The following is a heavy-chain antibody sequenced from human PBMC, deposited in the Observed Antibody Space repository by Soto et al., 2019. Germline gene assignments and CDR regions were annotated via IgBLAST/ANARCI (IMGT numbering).Heavy chain of an antibody. CDR3: ARGPRGVYGNDY. V-gene: IGHV3-74*01. D-gene: IGHD2-8*02. CDR2: INMDGSVT. J-gene: IGHJ4*02. Sequence: EVQLVESGGGLVQPGGSLRLSCVASGFTFSSDWMHWVRQGAGKGLVWVSRINMDGSVTNYADSVKGRFTISRDNAKNTVYLQMNSLRVEGTAVYYCARGPRGVYGNDYWGQGALVTVSS. CDR1: GFTFSSDW.